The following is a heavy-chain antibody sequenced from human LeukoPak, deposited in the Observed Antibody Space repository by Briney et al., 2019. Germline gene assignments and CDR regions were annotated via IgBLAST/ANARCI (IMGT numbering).Heavy chain of an antibody. CDR2: ISGSGGST. J-gene: IGHJ4*02. CDR1: GFTFSSYA. CDR3: AVDVFSVSSGVRG. V-gene: IGHV3-23*01. D-gene: IGHD3-3*01. Sequence: GGSLRLSCAASGFTFSSYAMSWVRQAPGKGLEWVSAISGSGGSTYYADSVKGRFTISRDNAKNSLFLQMNSLRAEDTAVYYCAVDVFSVSSGVRGWGRGTLVTVSS.